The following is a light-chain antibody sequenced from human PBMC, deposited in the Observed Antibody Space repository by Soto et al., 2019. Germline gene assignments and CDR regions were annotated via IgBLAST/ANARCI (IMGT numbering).Light chain of an antibody. Sequence: EIVLTQSPGTLSLSPGERATLSCRASQSVRSSYLAWYQQKPGQAPRLLIYGASTRATGIPARFSGSGSGTEFTLTISSLQSEDFAVYYCQQYNNWPPAFGQGTKVEIK. CDR3: QQYNNWPPA. J-gene: IGKJ1*01. V-gene: IGKV3-15*01. CDR1: QSVRSSY. CDR2: GAS.